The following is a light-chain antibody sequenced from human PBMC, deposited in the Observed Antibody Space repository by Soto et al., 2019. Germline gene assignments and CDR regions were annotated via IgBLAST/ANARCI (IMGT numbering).Light chain of an antibody. CDR3: QQYNNWPS. Sequence: EIVMTQSPATLSVSPGERATLSCRASQSVSSNLAWYQQKPGQAPRLLIYGASTRATGIPARFSGSGSGTEFTLTISSLQSEDFAVYYCQQYNNWPSSGQGSKADSK. CDR1: QSVSSN. J-gene: IGKJ1*01. V-gene: IGKV3-15*01. CDR2: GAS.